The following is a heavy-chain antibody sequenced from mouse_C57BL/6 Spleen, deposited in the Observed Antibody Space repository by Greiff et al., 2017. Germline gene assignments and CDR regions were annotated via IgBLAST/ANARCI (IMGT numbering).Heavy chain of an antibody. D-gene: IGHD1-1*01. CDR1: GYTFTSYW. CDR2: IDPNSGGT. V-gene: IGHV1-72*01. J-gene: IGHJ1*03. CDR3: ASCPSFITTVVADWYFDV. Sequence: QVQLQQPGAELVKPGASVKLSCKASGYTFTSYWMHWVKQRPGRGLEWIGKIDPNSGGTKYNEKFKGKATLTVDKPSSTAYMQPSSLTSGDSAVYYCASCPSFITTVVADWYFDVWGTGTTVTVSS.